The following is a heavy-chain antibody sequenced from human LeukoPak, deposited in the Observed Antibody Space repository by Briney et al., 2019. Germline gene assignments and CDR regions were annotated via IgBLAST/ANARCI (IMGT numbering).Heavy chain of an antibody. J-gene: IGHJ4*02. CDR1: GFTFSSYE. D-gene: IGHD3-10*01. V-gene: IGHV3-48*03. Sequence: PGGSLRLSCAASGFTFSSYEMNWVRQAPGKGLEWVSYISSSGSTIYYADSVKGRFTISRDNAKNSLYLQMNSLRAEDTALYYCARVPDSYGSGSFDYWGQGTLVTVSS. CDR3: ARVPDSYGSGSFDY. CDR2: ISSSGSTI.